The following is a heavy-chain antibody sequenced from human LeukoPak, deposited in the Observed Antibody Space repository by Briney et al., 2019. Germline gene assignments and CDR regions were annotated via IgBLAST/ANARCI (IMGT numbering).Heavy chain of an antibody. Sequence: GGSLRLSCAVPGFTFSSRWMHWVRQAPGKGLEWVSVIKDDGSSTNYADSVKGRFTVSRDNAKNMLYLQMNSLRAEDTAVYYCHPLAYTTNWGQGALVTVSS. CDR1: GFTFSSRW. V-gene: IGHV3-74*01. D-gene: IGHD2-2*02. J-gene: IGHJ4*02. CDR2: IKDDGSST. CDR3: HPLAYTTN.